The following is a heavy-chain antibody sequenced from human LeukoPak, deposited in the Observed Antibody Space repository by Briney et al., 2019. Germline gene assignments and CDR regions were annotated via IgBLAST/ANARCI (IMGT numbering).Heavy chain of an antibody. V-gene: IGHV3-74*01. Sequence: GGSLRLSWLASGLTFSSSFLAWVRQVPGKGLAWVSRINPGNITTYADSVKGRFTISRDNAKNTLYLQMNSLRAEDTAVYYCARPFYFDSIDIWGQGTLVTVSS. CDR3: ARPFYFDSIDI. J-gene: IGHJ4*02. D-gene: IGHD3-22*01. CDR2: INPGNIT. CDR1: GLTFSSSF.